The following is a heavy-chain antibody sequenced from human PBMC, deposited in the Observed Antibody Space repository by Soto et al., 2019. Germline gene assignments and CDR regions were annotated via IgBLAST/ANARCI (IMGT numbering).Heavy chain of an antibody. CDR2: INHSGST. V-gene: IGHV4-34*01. D-gene: IGHD1-26*01. CDR1: GGSFSGYY. Sequence: PSETLSLTCAVYGGSFSGYYWSWIRQPPGKGLEWIGEINHSGSTNYNPSLKSRVTISVDTSKNQFSLKLSSVTAADTAVYYCERAGGRSIRFRYGMDVWGQGTTVTVSS. CDR3: ERAGGRSIRFRYGMDV. J-gene: IGHJ6*02.